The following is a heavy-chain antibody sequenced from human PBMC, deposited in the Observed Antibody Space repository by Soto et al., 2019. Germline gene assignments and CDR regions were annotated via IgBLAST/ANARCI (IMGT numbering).Heavy chain of an antibody. D-gene: IGHD6-25*01. J-gene: IGHJ4*02. CDR2: IYYSGT. Sequence: SETLSLTCTVSGGSISGDDYFWSWIRQPPGKGLEWIGFIYYSGTYYNPSLKSRATISTDTSKNHFSLKLSSVTAADTAVYYCARSIAANYWGQGTLVTVSS. CDR3: ARSIAANY. V-gene: IGHV4-30-4*02. CDR1: GGSISGDDYF.